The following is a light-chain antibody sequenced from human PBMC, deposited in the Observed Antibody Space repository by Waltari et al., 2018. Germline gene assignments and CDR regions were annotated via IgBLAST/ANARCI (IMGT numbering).Light chain of an antibody. CDR2: DVN. J-gene: IGLJ1*01. V-gene: IGLV2-14*01. CDR1: TSDVGGYNF. Sequence: QSALTQPASVSGSPGQSITISCTGTTSDVGGYNFVSWYQQHPGIAPKLMLYDVNKRPSGVSNRFSGSKSGNTASLTISGLQAEDEADYYCSSYTSSATYVFGAGTKVTVL. CDR3: SSYTSSATYV.